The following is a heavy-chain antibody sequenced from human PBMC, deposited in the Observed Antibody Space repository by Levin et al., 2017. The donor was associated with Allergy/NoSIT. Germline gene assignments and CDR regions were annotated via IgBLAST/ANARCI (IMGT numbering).Heavy chain of an antibody. V-gene: IGHV3-7*04. J-gene: IGHJ4*02. Sequence: GESLKISCAASGFTFSSYWMSWVRQAPGKGLEWVANIKQDGSEKYYVDSVKGRFTISRDNAKNSLYLQMNSLRAEDTAVYYCARDFISGLDYWGQGTLVTVSS. CDR2: IKQDGSEK. D-gene: IGHD6-19*01. CDR1: GFTFSSYW. CDR3: ARDFISGLDY.